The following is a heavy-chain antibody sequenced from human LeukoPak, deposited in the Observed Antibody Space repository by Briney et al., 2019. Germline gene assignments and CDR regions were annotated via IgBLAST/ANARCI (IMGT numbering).Heavy chain of an antibody. V-gene: IGHV3-66*02. D-gene: IGHD2-2*01. CDR1: GITVSSNY. J-gene: IGHJ4*02. CDR3: ARSTLPAATGYYFDY. Sequence: PGGSLRLSCAASGITVSSNYMSWVRQAPGKGLEWGSVIYSGGSTYYADSVKGRFTISRDNSKNTLYLQMNSLRAEDTAVYYCARSTLPAATGYYFDYWGQGTLVTVSS. CDR2: IYSGGST.